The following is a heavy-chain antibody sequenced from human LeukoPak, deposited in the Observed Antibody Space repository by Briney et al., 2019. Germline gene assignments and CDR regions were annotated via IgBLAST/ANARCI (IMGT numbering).Heavy chain of an antibody. V-gene: IGHV3-7*03. CDR2: IKKDGSEE. J-gene: IGHJ4*02. CDR3: ARGPFSRDNFYY. CDR1: GFTLKNYW. Sequence: GGSLRLSCAASGFTLKNYWMSWVRQAPGKGLECVADIKKDGSEEYYVDSVKGRFTISRDNAKNSLFLQMSSLRAEDTAIYYCARGPFSRDNFYYWGQRTLVTVSS. D-gene: IGHD5-24*01.